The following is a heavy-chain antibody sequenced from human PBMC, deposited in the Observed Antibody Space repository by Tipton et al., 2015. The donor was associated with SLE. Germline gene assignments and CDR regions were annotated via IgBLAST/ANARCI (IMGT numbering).Heavy chain of an antibody. D-gene: IGHD3-10*02. Sequence: TLSLTCTVSRGSISSDIYYWSWIRQPAGKGLEYIGRIYSSGTTNYNPSLRSRVTISVDMSKNQFSLNLRSVTAADTAVYYCARRRSETGLFSKRGWLDPWGQGNLVTVSS. CDR2: IYSSGTT. J-gene: IGHJ5*02. CDR3: ARRRSETGLFSKRGWLDP. V-gene: IGHV4-61*02. CDR1: RGSISSDIYY.